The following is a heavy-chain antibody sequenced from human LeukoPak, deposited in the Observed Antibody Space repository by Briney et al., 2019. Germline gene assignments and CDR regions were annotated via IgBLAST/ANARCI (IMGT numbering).Heavy chain of an antibody. Sequence: SETLSLTCTVSGGSISSYYWSWIRQPPGKRLEWIGYIYYSGSTNYNPSLKSRVTISVDTSKNQFSLKLSSVTAADTAVYYCARHPRDGATTYFDYWGQGTLVTVSS. V-gene: IGHV4-59*08. D-gene: IGHD5-24*01. CDR1: GGSISSYY. J-gene: IGHJ4*02. CDR3: ARHPRDGATTYFDY. CDR2: IYYSGST.